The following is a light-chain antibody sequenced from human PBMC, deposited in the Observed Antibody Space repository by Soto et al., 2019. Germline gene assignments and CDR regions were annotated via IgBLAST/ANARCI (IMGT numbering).Light chain of an antibody. CDR1: QSLLHSNGYNY. V-gene: IGKV2-28*01. CDR3: MQALQTHLT. Sequence: DIVMTQSPLSLPVTPGEPASISCRSSQSLLHSNGYNYLDWYLQKPGQSPHLLIYLGSNRASGVPERFSGSGSGTDFTLKISRVEAEDVGVYYCMQALQTHLTFGGGTKVEIK. J-gene: IGKJ4*01. CDR2: LGS.